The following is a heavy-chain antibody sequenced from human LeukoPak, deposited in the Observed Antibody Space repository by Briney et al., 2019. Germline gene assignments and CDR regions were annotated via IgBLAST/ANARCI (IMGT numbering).Heavy chain of an antibody. V-gene: IGHV3-23*01. CDR1: GFTFSSYA. Sequence: GGSLRISCAASGFTFSSYAMSWVRQAPGKGLDWVSAISGSGGSTYYADSVKGRFTISRDNSKSTLYLQMNSLRAEDTAVYYCAKDFRIGYSAHFDYWGQGALVTVSS. D-gene: IGHD2-21*01. J-gene: IGHJ4*02. CDR3: AKDFRIGYSAHFDY. CDR2: ISGSGGST.